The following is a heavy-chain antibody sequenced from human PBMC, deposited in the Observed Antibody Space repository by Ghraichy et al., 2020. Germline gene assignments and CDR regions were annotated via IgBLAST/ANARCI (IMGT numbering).Heavy chain of an antibody. CDR3: ARVMGTIYSDY. CDR1: GFTFSSYA. J-gene: IGHJ4*02. D-gene: IGHD1-7*01. Sequence: GESLNISCAASGFTFSSYAMHWVRQAPGKGLEWVAVISYDGSNKYYADSVKGRFTISRDNSKNTLYLHMNSLRAEDTAVYYCARVMGTIYSDYWGQGTLVTVSS. CDR2: ISYDGSNK. V-gene: IGHV3-30-3*01.